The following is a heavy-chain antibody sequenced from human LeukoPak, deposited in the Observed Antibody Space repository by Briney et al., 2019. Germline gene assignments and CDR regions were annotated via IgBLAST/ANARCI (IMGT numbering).Heavy chain of an antibody. Sequence: GSVKVSCKASGYTFTGYYMHWVRQAPGQGLEWMGWINPNSGGTNYAQKFQGRVTMTRDTSISTAYMELSRLRSDDTAVYYCARGSPIVVVVAARYDYYGMDVWGQGTTVTVSS. J-gene: IGHJ6*02. CDR1: GYTFTGYY. CDR3: ARGSPIVVVVAARYDYYGMDV. CDR2: INPNSGGT. V-gene: IGHV1-2*02. D-gene: IGHD2-15*01.